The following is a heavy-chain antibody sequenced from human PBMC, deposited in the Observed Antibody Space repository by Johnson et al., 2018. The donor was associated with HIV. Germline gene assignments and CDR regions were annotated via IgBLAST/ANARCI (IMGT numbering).Heavy chain of an antibody. J-gene: IGHJ3*02. V-gene: IGHV3-11*04. D-gene: IGHD4-17*01. Sequence: QVQLVESGGGVVQPGRSLRLSCAASGFTFSDYYMNWIRQAPGKGLEWVASINSGGNTIYYADSVKGRFTISRDNAKRSLSLQMNSLRADDTAVYYCARGSGVLTGGDSDAFDIWGQGTMVTVSS. CDR2: INSGGNTI. CDR3: ARGSGVLTGGDSDAFDI. CDR1: GFTFSDYY.